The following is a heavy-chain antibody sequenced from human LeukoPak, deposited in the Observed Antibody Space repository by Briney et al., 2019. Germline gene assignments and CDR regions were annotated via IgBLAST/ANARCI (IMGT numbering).Heavy chain of an antibody. CDR3: ARARDGYNSGAFDI. CDR2: IWYDGGKK. Sequence: GRSLRLSCTASGFTFNYHGMHWVRQAPGKGLEWVAVIWYDGGKKYYADSVKGRFTISRDNSKNTLYLQMNSLRAEDTAVYYCARARDGYNSGAFDIWGQGTMVTVSS. V-gene: IGHV3-33*01. CDR1: GFTFNYHG. D-gene: IGHD5-24*01. J-gene: IGHJ3*02.